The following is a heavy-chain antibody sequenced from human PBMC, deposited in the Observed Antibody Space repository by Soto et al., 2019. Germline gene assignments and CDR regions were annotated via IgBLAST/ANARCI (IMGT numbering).Heavy chain of an antibody. D-gene: IGHD2-15*01. Sequence: VQLLESGGGLVQPGGSLRLSCAASGFTFSSHGMSWVRQAPGKGLEWVSGISGSGGSTYYADSVKGRFTISRDNSKNTLDLQMNSPRAEDTAVYYCAKRAATPNFDYWGQGTLVTVSS. CDR1: GFTFSSHG. CDR3: AKRAATPNFDY. CDR2: ISGSGGST. J-gene: IGHJ4*02. V-gene: IGHV3-23*01.